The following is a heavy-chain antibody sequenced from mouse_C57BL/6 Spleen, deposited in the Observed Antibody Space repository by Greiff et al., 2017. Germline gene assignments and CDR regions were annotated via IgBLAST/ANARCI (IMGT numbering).Heavy chain of an antibody. CDR2: IDPEDGET. Sequence: EVKLQESGAELVKPGASVKLSCTASGFNIKDYYMHWVKQRTEQGLGWIGRIDPEDGETKYAPKFPGKATITADTSSNTAYLQLSSLTSEDTAVYYCARGFPFAYWGQGTLVTVSA. CDR3: ARGFPFAY. J-gene: IGHJ3*01. V-gene: IGHV14-2*01. CDR1: GFNIKDYY.